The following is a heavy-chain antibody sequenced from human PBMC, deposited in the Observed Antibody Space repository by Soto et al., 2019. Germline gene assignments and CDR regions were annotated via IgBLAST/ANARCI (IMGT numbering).Heavy chain of an antibody. Sequence: QVQLQESGPGLVKPSETLSLTCTVSGGFVNSDTHSWSWIRQTPGKRLEWIGFIYSGGSTKNPSLRSGVAMSVDTSKNQFSLKLRSGIVADTAVYHCARFVRSCSATTCSTRADVWGQGITVTVSS. CDR3: ARFVRSCSATTCSTRADV. CDR1: GGFVNSDTHS. V-gene: IGHV4-61*01. CDR2: IYSGGST. J-gene: IGHJ6*02. D-gene: IGHD2-2*01.